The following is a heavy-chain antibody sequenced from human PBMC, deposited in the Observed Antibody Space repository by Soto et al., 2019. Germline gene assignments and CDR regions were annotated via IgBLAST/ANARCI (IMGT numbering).Heavy chain of an antibody. CDR3: ARGGDFSAYYYYGMDV. CDR2: IWYDGSNK. J-gene: IGHJ6*02. D-gene: IGHD3-3*01. Sequence: PGGSLRLSCAASGFTFSSYGMHWVRQAPGKGLEWVAVIWYDGSNKYYADSVKGRFTISRDNSKNTLYLQMNSLRAEDTAVYYCARGGDFSAYYYYGMDVWGQGTTVTVSS. CDR1: GFTFSSYG. V-gene: IGHV3-30*19.